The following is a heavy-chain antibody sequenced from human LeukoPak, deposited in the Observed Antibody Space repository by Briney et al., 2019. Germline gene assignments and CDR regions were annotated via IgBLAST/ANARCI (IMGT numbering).Heavy chain of an antibody. CDR2: ISSSSSYI. J-gene: IGHJ6*02. Sequence: GGSLRLSCAASGFTFSSYSMNWVRQAPGKGLEWVSSISSSSSYIYYADSVKGRFTISRDNAKNSLYLQMNSLRAGDTAVYYCARVYGSGSTSYYYYGMDVWGQGTTVTVSS. CDR3: ARVYGSGSTSYYYYGMDV. D-gene: IGHD3-10*01. V-gene: IGHV3-21*01. CDR1: GFTFSSYS.